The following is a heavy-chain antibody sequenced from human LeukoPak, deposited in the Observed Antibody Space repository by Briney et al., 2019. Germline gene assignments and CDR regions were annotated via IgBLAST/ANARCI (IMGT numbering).Heavy chain of an antibody. CDR2: IWYDGSNK. D-gene: IGHD3-16*02. CDR3: ARDSVDTVWGSYRALKYYFDY. V-gene: IGHV3-33*01. J-gene: IGHJ4*02. Sequence: GRSLRLSCAASGFTFSSYGMQWVRQAPGKGLEWVAVIWYDGSNKYYADSVKGRFTISRDNSKNTLYLQMNSLRAEDTAVYYCARDSVDTVWGSYRALKYYFDYWGQGTLVTVSS. CDR1: GFTFSSYG.